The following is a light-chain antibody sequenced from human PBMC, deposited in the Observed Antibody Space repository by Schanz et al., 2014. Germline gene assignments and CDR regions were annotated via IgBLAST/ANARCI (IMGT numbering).Light chain of an antibody. J-gene: IGLJ3*02. CDR3: LLYHDGTWV. CDR1: SGAVTSGYY. Sequence: QAVVTQEPSLTVSPGGTVTLTCASSSGAVTSGYYPNWFQQKPGQAPRALIYSTSNRQSWTPARFSGSLLGGKAALTLSGAQPEDEAEYYCLLYHDGTWVFGGGTKVTVL. CDR2: STS. V-gene: IGLV7-43*01.